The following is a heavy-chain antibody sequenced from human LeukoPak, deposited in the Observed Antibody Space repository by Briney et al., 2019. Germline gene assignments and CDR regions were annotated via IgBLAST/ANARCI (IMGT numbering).Heavy chain of an antibody. CDR2: IKQDGSEN. Sequence: PGGSLSLSCAVSEFTFSKYWMTWVRQAPGKGLEWVGNIKQDGSENYYADSVKGRFTISRDNAKNSLYLQMNSLRAEDTAVYYCAELGITMIGGVWGKGTTVTISS. D-gene: IGHD3-10*02. V-gene: IGHV3-7*01. CDR1: EFTFSKYW. CDR3: AELGITMIGGV. J-gene: IGHJ6*04.